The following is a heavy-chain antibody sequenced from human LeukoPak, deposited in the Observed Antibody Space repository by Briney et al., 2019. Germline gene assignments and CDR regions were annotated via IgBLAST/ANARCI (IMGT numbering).Heavy chain of an antibody. CDR2: ISGSGGST. D-gene: IGHD6-19*01. V-gene: IGHV3-23*01. J-gene: IGHJ3*02. CDR1: GFTFSSYV. Sequence: PGGSLRLSCAASGFTFSSYVMSSVRQAPGKGLEWVSAISGSGGSTHYADSVKGRFTISRDNSKNTLYLQMNSLRAEDTAVYYCAKGTGVAVAGHLEGDAFDIWGQGTMVTVSS. CDR3: AKGTGVAVAGHLEGDAFDI.